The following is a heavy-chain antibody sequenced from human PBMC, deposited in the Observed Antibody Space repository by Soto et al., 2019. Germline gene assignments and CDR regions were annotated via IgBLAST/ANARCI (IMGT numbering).Heavy chain of an antibody. V-gene: IGHV1-69*01. J-gene: IGHJ6*02. D-gene: IGHD3-10*01. CDR1: GGTFSSYA. Sequence: QVQLVQSGAEVKKPGSSVKVSCKASGGTFSSYAITWLRQAPGQGLECVGGIIPVFGVAKYSQNFQGRVTSTADESTNTAYMELRSLRSEATAVYYCARAKRFHAGDYYFGMDVWGQGTTVTGSS. CDR3: ARAKRFHAGDYYFGMDV. CDR2: IIPVFGVA.